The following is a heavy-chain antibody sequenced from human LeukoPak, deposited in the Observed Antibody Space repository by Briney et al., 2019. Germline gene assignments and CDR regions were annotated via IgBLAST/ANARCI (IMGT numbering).Heavy chain of an antibody. CDR1: GYTFTSYG. D-gene: IGHD3-3*01. Sequence: ASVKVSCKASGYTFTSYGISWVRQAPGQGLEWMGWISAYNGNTNYAQKLQGRVTMTTDTSTSTACMELRSLRSDDTAVYYCARDKLVGVRFLEWLPFDYWGQGTLVTVSS. V-gene: IGHV1-18*01. J-gene: IGHJ4*02. CDR3: ARDKLVGVRFLEWLPFDY. CDR2: ISAYNGNT.